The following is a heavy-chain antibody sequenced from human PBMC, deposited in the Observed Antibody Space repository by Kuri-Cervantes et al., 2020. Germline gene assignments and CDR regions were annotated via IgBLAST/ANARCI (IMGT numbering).Heavy chain of an antibody. D-gene: IGHD1-20*01. CDR2: ITPFNGNT. Sequence: SVKVSCKASGYTFTGYYMHWVRQAPGQGLEWMGWITPFNGNTNYAQKFQDRVTITRDRSMSTAYMELSSLKASDTAMYYCARRRDNWNVGKGYFDLWGRGTLVTVSS. J-gene: IGHJ2*01. CDR1: GYTFTGYY. CDR3: ARRRDNWNVGKGYFDL. V-gene: IGHV1-45*02.